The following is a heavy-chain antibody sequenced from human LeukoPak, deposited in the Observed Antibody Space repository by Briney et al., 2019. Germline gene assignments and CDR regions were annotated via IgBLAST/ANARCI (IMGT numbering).Heavy chain of an antibody. CDR3: ARVADDSSSPLFDY. J-gene: IGHJ4*02. Sequence: NPSETLSLTCNVSGGSINNYYWSWIRQPPGKGLEWIGYIYYSGSTNYNPSLKSRVTISVDTSKNQFSLKLSSVTAADTAVYYCARVADDSSSPLFDYWGQGTLVTVSS. CDR1: GGSINNYY. CDR2: IYYSGST. D-gene: IGHD3-22*01. V-gene: IGHV4-59*08.